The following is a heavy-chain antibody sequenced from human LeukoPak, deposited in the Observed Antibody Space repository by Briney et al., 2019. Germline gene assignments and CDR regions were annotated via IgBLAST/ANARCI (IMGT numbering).Heavy chain of an antibody. V-gene: IGHV1-69*13. J-gene: IGHJ5*02. Sequence: ASVKVSCKASGYTFTSYAMNWVRQAPGQGLEWMGGIIPIFGTANYAQKFQGRVTITADESTSTAYMELSSLRSDDTAVYYCAREEGEYSYGRFDPWGQGTLVTVSS. CDR1: GYTFTSYA. CDR2: IIPIFGTA. CDR3: AREEGEYSYGRFDP. D-gene: IGHD5-18*01.